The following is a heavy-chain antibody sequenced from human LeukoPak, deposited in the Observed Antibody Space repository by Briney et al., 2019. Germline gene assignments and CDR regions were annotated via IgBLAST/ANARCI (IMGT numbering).Heavy chain of an antibody. J-gene: IGHJ5*02. CDR2: IYYSGST. Sequence: SETLSLTCTVSGGSISSSSYYWGWIRQPPGKGLEWIGSIYYSGSTYYNPSLKSRVTISVDTSKNQFSLKLSSVTAADTAVYYCARQRGSSGWYSEVNWFDPWGQGTLVTVSS. D-gene: IGHD6-19*01. CDR1: GGSISSSSYY. CDR3: ARQRGSSGWYSEVNWFDP. V-gene: IGHV4-39*07.